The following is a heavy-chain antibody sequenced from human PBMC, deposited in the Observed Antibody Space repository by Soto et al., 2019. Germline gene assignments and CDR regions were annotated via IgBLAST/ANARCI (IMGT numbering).Heavy chain of an antibody. D-gene: IGHD2-15*01. CDR1: GYTFTSYG. J-gene: IGHJ3*02. CDR2: ISAYNGNT. Sequence: QVQLVQSGAEVKKPGASVKVSCKASGYTFTSYGISWVRQAPGQGLERMGWISAYNGNTNEAQKLQGRVTITTDRSTSTLYMALRSLRSDDKDVYYCAFEIASDAFDIWGRGTMVTVSS. V-gene: IGHV1-18*01. CDR3: AFEIASDAFDI.